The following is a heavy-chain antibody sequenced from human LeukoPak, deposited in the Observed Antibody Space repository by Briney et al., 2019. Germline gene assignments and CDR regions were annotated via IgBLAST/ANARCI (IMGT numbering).Heavy chain of an antibody. V-gene: IGHV4-59*01. J-gene: IGHJ6*03. CDR3: ARSLAVAGYYYNFYMDV. Sequence: SETLSLTCIVSGGSISSYYWSWIQQSAGKGLEWIGYIYYSGSTNYNPSLKSRVTISVDTSKNHFSLKLSSVITADTAVYYCARSLAVAGYYYNFYMDVWGKGTTVTVSS. D-gene: IGHD6-19*01. CDR2: IYYSGST. CDR1: GGSISSYY.